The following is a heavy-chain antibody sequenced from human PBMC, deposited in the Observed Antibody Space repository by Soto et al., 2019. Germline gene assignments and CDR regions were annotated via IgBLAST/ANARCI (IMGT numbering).Heavy chain of an antibody. CDR2: IYPGDSDT. Sequence: GESLKISCKGSGYSFTSYWIGWVRQMPGKGLEWMGIIYPGDSDTRYSPSFQGQVTISADKSNSTAYLQWSSLKASDTAMYYCARRIMYNWTDDRFDPWGQGTLVTVSS. J-gene: IGHJ5*02. CDR1: GYSFTSYW. CDR3: ARRIMYNWTDDRFDP. D-gene: IGHD1-1*01. V-gene: IGHV5-51*01.